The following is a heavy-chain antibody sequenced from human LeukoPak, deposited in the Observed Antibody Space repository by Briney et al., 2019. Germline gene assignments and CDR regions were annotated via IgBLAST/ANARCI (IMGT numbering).Heavy chain of an antibody. CDR3: ARVRQRCTNGVCYGVANWFDP. Sequence: ASVKVSCKASGYTFTSYGISWVRQAPGQGLEWMGWISAYNGNTNYTQKLQGRVTMTTDTSTSTAYMELRSLRSDDTAVYYCARVRQRCTNGVCYGVANWFDPWGQGTLSPSPQ. CDR1: GYTFTSYG. D-gene: IGHD2-8*01. V-gene: IGHV1-18*01. J-gene: IGHJ5*02. CDR2: ISAYNGNT.